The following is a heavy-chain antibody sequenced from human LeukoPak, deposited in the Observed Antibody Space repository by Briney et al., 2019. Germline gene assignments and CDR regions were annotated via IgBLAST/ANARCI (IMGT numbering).Heavy chain of an antibody. Sequence: PSETLSLTCTVFGDSINSLDLWSWVRQPPGKGLEWIGEMYLSGTTHSNPSVKSRVTISIDKSKNQFFLNLSSVTAADTAVYYCAGLVGRYSSGLYHYYFDYWGQGTLVTVSS. J-gene: IGHJ4*02. CDR2: MYLSGTT. D-gene: IGHD3-22*01. CDR3: AGLVGRYSSGLYHYYFDY. V-gene: IGHV4-4*02. CDR1: GDSINSLDL.